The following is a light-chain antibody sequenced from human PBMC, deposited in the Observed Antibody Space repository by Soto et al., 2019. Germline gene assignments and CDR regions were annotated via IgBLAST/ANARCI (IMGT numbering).Light chain of an antibody. CDR1: QSVSSTY. CDR2: AAS. CDR3: QHYDSSPYT. J-gene: IGKJ2*01. V-gene: IGKV3-20*01. Sequence: EIVLTQSTGTLSLSPGERATLSCRASQSVSSTYLSWYQQKPGQAPRLLIYAASSRETGIPDTFSGSGSGTDFTLTISRLEPEDFAVYYCQHYDSSPYTFGQGTKLEIK.